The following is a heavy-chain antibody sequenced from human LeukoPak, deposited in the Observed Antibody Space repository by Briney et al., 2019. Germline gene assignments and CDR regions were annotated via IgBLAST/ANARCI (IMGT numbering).Heavy chain of an antibody. CDR2: IYSGGST. D-gene: IGHD6-13*01. V-gene: IGHV3-53*01. Sequence: PGGSLRLSCAASGVTFSSYSMSWVRQAPGKGLEWVSVIYSGGSTYYADSVKGRFTISRDNSKNTLYLQMNSLRAEDTAVYYCARANLDSSSWYGGYYFDYWGQGTLVTVSS. J-gene: IGHJ4*02. CDR1: GVTFSSYS. CDR3: ARANLDSSSWYGGYYFDY.